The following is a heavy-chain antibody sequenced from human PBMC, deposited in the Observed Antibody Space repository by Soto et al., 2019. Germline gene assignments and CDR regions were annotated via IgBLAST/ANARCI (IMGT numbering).Heavy chain of an antibody. CDR1: GGTFSSYT. J-gene: IGHJ3*02. CDR2: IIPILGIA. Sequence: QVQLVQSGAEVKKPGSSAKVSCKASGGTFSSYTISWVRQAPGQGLEWMGRIIPILGIANYAQKFQGRVTITADKSTSTAYMELSSLRSEDTAVYYCARAPYYYDSSGYSGAFDIWGQGTMVTVSS. V-gene: IGHV1-69*02. CDR3: ARAPYYYDSSGYSGAFDI. D-gene: IGHD3-22*01.